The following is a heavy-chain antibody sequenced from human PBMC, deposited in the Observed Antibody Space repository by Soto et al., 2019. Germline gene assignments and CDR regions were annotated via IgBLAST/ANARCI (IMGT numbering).Heavy chain of an antibody. J-gene: IGHJ6*01. V-gene: IGHV3-33*01. Sequence: QVQLVESGGGVVQPGRSLRLSCAASEFTFSNYGMHWVRQAPGKGLEWVAVILNDGSNRYHADSVKDRFTISRDNWKNTLYLPRTRLRAEDPAVYYCARDDEYSGNGMDVWGQGNRVTVSP. CDR3: ARDDEYSGNGMDV. D-gene: IGHD3-10*01. CDR1: EFTFSNYG. CDR2: ILNDGSNR.